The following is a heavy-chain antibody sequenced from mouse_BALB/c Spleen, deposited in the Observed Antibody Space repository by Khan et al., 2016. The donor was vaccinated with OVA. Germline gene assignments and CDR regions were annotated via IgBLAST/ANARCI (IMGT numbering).Heavy chain of an antibody. CDR2: VNPNTDDS. V-gene: IGHV1-26*01. J-gene: IGHJ3*01. D-gene: IGHD2-14*01. Sequence: EVQLQQSGPDLVKPGASVKISCKASGYSFTAYYMTWVKQSHGKSLECIGRVNPNTDDSNYKQEFKGKAILTVDTSSNTAYMELRSLTSEDSAVYYCARGYDFFAYWGQGTLVTVSA. CDR3: ARGYDFFAY. CDR1: GYSFTAYY.